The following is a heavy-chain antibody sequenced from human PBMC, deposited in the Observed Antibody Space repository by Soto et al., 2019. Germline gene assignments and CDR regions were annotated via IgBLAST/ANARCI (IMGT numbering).Heavy chain of an antibody. CDR3: ARQLAGDYYDFWSGSVHWFDP. D-gene: IGHD3-3*01. Sequence: GESLKISCKGSGYSFTSYWIGWVRQMPGKGLEWMGIIYPGDSDTGYSPSFQGQVTISADKSISTAYLQWSSLKASDTAMYYCARQLAGDYYDFWSGSVHWFDPWGQGTTVTVSS. J-gene: IGHJ5*01. V-gene: IGHV5-51*01. CDR1: GYSFTSYW. CDR2: IYPGDSDT.